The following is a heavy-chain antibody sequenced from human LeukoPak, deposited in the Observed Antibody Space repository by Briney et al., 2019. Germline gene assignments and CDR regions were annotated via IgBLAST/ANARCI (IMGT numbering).Heavy chain of an antibody. J-gene: IGHJ4*02. CDR2: IWYDGSNK. D-gene: IGHD1-1*01. V-gene: IGHV3-33*08. CDR3: ARIGGTGYFDY. Sequence: GGSLRLSCAASGFTFSSYGMHWVRQAPSKGLERVAFIWYDGSNKYYADSVKGRFTISRDNSKNTLYLQMNSLRDDDTAVYYCARIGGTGYFDYWGQGTLVTVSS. CDR1: GFTFSSYG.